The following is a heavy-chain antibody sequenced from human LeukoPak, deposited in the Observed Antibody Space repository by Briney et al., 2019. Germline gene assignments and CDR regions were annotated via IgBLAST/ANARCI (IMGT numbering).Heavy chain of an antibody. CDR1: GFTVSSNY. D-gene: IGHD3-22*01. J-gene: IGHJ4*02. CDR2: IYSGGST. CDR3: ARVNSSGYYRYFDY. Sequence: GGSLRLSCAASGFTVSSNYMSWVRQAPGKGLEWVSVIYSGGSTYYADSVKGRFTISRHNSKNTLYLQMNSLRAEDTAVYYCARVNSSGYYRYFDYWGQGTLVTVS. V-gene: IGHV3-53*04.